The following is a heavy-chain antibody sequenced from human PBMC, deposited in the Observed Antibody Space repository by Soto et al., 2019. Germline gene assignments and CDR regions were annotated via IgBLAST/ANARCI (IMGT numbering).Heavy chain of an antibody. CDR1: GFTFSSYT. V-gene: IGHV3-23*01. J-gene: IGHJ4*02. CDR3: ARGWASLDY. D-gene: IGHD6-19*01. Sequence: GGSLRLSCAASGFTFSSYTMSWVRQAPGKGLEWVSGISATGGSTYYADSVKGRFTISRDNAKNSLFLQMNSLRVEDTAVYYCARGWASLDYWGQGTLVTVSS. CDR2: ISATGGST.